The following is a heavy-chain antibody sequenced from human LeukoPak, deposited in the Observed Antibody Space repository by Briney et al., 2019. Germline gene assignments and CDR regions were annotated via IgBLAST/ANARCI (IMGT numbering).Heavy chain of an antibody. V-gene: IGHV3-64*01. D-gene: IGHD3-10*01. J-gene: IGHJ1*01. CDR3: ARTYYGSGSYGAEYFQH. CDR1: GFTFISYA. Sequence: GGSLRLSCAASGFTFISYAMHWVRQAPGKGLEYVSAIGSNGGSTDYANSVKGRFTISIDNSKNTLYLQMGSLRAEDMAVYYCARTYYGSGSYGAEYFQHWGQGTLVTVSS. CDR2: IGSNGGST.